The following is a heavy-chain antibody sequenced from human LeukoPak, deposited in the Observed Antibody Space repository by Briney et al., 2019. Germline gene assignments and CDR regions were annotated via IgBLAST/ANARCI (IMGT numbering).Heavy chain of an antibody. D-gene: IGHD5-18*01. Sequence: ASVKVSCKASGYTFTSYGIAWVRQAPGQGLESMGWISSYNGNTNYAQKFQGRVTMTTDTSTTTSYMQLRSLRSDGTAMYYCARVDGYNYGRPFDYWGQGTLLTVSS. CDR2: ISSYNGNT. J-gene: IGHJ4*02. V-gene: IGHV1-18*01. CDR1: GYTFTSYG. CDR3: ARVDGYNYGRPFDY.